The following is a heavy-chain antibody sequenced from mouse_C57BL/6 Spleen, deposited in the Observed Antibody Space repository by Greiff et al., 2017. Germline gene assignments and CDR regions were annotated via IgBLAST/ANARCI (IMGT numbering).Heavy chain of an antibody. Sequence: EVQVVESGPGLVKPSQSLSLTCSVTGYSITSGYYWNWIRQFPGNKLEWMGYISYDGSNNSNPSLKNRISITRDTSKNQFFLKLNSVTTEDTATYYCARLGYGLAYWGQGTLVTVSA. CDR1: GYSITSGYY. CDR2: ISYDGSN. CDR3: ARLGYGLAY. J-gene: IGHJ3*01. D-gene: IGHD2-2*01. V-gene: IGHV3-6*01.